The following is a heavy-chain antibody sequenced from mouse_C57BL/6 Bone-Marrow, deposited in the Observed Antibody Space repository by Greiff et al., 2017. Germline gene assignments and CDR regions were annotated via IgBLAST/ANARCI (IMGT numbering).Heavy chain of an antibody. CDR2: LHPNRGST. CDR1: GYTFTSYW. Sequence: VQLQQPGAELVKPGASVKLSCKASGYTFTSYWMHWVKQRHGQGLEWIGMLHPNRGSTNYNEKFKSKATLTVDKSSSTAYMQLSSLTSEDSAVYYCARSYGSSDVDDWGQGTTLTVSS. V-gene: IGHV1-64*01. J-gene: IGHJ2*01. CDR3: ARSYGSSDVDD. D-gene: IGHD1-1*01.